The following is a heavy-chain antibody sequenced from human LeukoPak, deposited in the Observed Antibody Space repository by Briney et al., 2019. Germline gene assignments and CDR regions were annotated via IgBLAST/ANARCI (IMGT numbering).Heavy chain of an antibody. Sequence: ASVKVSCKASGYTFTGYYMHWVRQAPGQGLEWMGWINPNSGGTNYAQKFQGRVTMTRDTSISTAYMELSRLRSDDTAVYYCARAVGGLRLGELSSFDYWGQGTLVTVSS. CDR1: GYTFTGYY. J-gene: IGHJ4*02. CDR3: ARAVGGLRLGELSSFDY. CDR2: INPNSGGT. V-gene: IGHV1-2*02. D-gene: IGHD3-16*02.